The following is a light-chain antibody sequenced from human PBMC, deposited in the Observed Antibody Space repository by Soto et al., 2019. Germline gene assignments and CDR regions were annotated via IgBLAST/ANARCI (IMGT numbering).Light chain of an antibody. V-gene: IGKV1-17*01. CDR1: QGIRND. Sequence: DIQMTQSPSSLSASVGDRVTITCRASQGIRNDLGWYQQKPGKAPKLLIYSASSLRSGVPSRFSGSGYGTEFPLTINSLQPEDFAVYYCLQHNTYPLTFGGGTKVEIK. CDR2: SAS. CDR3: LQHNTYPLT. J-gene: IGKJ4*01.